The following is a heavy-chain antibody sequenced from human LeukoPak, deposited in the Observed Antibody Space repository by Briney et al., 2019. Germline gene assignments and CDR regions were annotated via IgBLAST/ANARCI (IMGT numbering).Heavy chain of an antibody. CDR2: IPGDSAYT. CDR1: GLTFSPYH. J-gene: IGHJ3*01. D-gene: IGHD3-22*01. Sequence: GVSLRLFCVASGLTFSPYHKHCARQAPGLGLVCVSYIPGDSAYTLCADSMKGRLTISRQNAKHSVYLQMNSVRAEDTAVRYCAREGRDNYDSRNALDLWGEGTMVTVSS. CDR3: AREGRDNYDSRNALDL. V-gene: IGHV3-21*01.